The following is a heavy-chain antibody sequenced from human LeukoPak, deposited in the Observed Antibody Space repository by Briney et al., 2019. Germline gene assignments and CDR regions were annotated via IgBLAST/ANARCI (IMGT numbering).Heavy chain of an antibody. J-gene: IGHJ3*02. CDR1: GGSFSGYY. D-gene: IGHD3-22*01. V-gene: IGHV4-30-4*01. Sequence: PLETLSLTCAVYGGSFSGYYWSWIRQPPGKGLEWIGYIYYSGSTYYNPSLKSRVTISVDTSKNQFSLKLSSVTAADTAVYYCAREGDYYDSSGYSDDAFDIWGQGTMVTVSS. CDR3: AREGDYYDSSGYSDDAFDI. CDR2: IYYSGST.